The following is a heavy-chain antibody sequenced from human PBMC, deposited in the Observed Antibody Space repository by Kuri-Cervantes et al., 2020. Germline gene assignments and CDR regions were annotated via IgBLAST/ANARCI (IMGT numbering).Heavy chain of an antibody. D-gene: IGHD3-10*01. V-gene: IGHV4-39*07. CDR1: GGSISSGGYY. J-gene: IGHJ6*02. Sequence: SETLSLTCTVSGGSISSGGYYWSWIRQPPGKGLEWIGEINHSGSTNYNPSLKSRVTISVDTSKNQFSLKLSSVTAADTAVYYCARGSRYYGSGILGGMDVWGQGTTVTVSS. CDR2: INHSGST. CDR3: ARGSRYYGSGILGGMDV.